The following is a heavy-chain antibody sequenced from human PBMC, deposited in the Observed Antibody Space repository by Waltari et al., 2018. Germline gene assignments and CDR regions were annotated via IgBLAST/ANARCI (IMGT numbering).Heavy chain of an antibody. D-gene: IGHD2-21*02. CDR1: GGSISSYY. CDR2: IYYSGRT. V-gene: IGHV4-59*01. J-gene: IGHJ4*02. CDR3: ARDHGGNSY. Sequence: QVQLQESGPGLVKPSETLSLTCTVSGGSISSYYWSWIRQPPGKGLEWIGYIYYSGRTNYNPSLKSRVTISVDTSKNQFSLKLSSVTAADTAVYYCARDHGGNSYWGQGTLVTVSS.